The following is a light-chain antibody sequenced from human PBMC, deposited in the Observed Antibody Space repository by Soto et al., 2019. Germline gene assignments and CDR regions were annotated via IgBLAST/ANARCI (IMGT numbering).Light chain of an antibody. J-gene: IGLJ3*02. CDR1: SSNIGSNY. Sequence: QSVLTQPPSASGTPRQRVTISCSGSSSNIGSNYVYWYQQLPGTAPKLLIYSNDQRPSGVPDRFSASKSGTSASLAISGLRSEDETDYYCAAWDDSLSGWVFGGGTKLTVL. V-gene: IGLV1-47*02. CDR2: SND. CDR3: AAWDDSLSGWV.